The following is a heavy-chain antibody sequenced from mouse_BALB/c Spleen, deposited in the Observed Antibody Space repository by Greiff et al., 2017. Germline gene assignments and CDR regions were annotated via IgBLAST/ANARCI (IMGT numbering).Heavy chain of an antibody. D-gene: IGHD2-4*01. V-gene: IGHV5-6-5*01. J-gene: IGHJ2*01. Sequence: EVMLVESGGGLVKPGGSLKLSCAASGFTFSSYAMSWVRQTPEKRLEWVASISSGGSTYYPDSVKGRFTISRDNARNILYLQMSSLRSEDTAMYYCAREGISTMITTWDYWGQGTTLTVSS. CDR2: ISSGGST. CDR1: GFTFSSYA. CDR3: AREGISTMITTWDY.